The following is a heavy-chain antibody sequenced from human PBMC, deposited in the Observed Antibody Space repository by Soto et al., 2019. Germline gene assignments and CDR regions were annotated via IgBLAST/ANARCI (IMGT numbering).Heavy chain of an antibody. CDR3: AREQQLGNAFDI. Sequence: ASVKVSCKXSGYTFTSYYMHWVRQAPGQGLEWMGIINPSGGSTSYAQKFQGRVTMTRDTSTSTVYMELSSLRSEDTAVYYCAREQQLGNAFDIWGQGTMVTVSS. J-gene: IGHJ3*02. CDR2: INPSGGST. V-gene: IGHV1-46*01. D-gene: IGHD6-13*01. CDR1: GYTFTSYY.